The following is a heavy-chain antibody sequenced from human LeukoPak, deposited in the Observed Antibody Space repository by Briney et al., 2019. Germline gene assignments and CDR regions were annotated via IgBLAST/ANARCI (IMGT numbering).Heavy chain of an antibody. D-gene: IGHD6-13*01. Sequence: GRSLRLSCAASGFAFSSYGMHWIRQAPGRGLERVAVIWSDGSHKYYADSLKGRFTISRDNSKNMVYLQMDSLRVEDTAVYYCASAAGAFDMWGQGTLVTVSS. J-gene: IGHJ3*02. CDR1: GFAFSSYG. V-gene: IGHV3-33*01. CDR2: IWSDGSHK. CDR3: ASAAGAFDM.